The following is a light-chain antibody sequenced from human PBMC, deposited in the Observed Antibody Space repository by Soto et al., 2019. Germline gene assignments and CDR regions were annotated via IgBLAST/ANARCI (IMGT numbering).Light chain of an antibody. Sequence: QSALTQPRSVSGSPGQSVTISCTGTSSDVGGYNYVSWYQQHPDKAPKLLISDVNKRPSGVPDRFSGSKSGNTDSLTISGLQAEDEADYYCCSYAGTYTWVFGGGTKLTVL. V-gene: IGLV2-11*01. CDR3: CSYAGTYTWV. J-gene: IGLJ3*02. CDR1: SSDVGGYNY. CDR2: DVN.